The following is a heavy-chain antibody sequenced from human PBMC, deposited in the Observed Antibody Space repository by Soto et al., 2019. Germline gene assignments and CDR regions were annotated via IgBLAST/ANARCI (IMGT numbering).Heavy chain of an antibody. CDR2: ISGSGDYT. V-gene: IGHV3-23*01. CDR1: GFTFSSYA. D-gene: IGHD2-15*01. Sequence: EVQLLESGGGLVQPGESLRLSCAASGFTFSSYAMTWVRQAPGKGLEWVSSISGSGDYTYFADSVKGRFTISRDNSKDPQEQKISRRKIDGTVIYYCAKDSRSNAQAWFDPWGQGTLVTVSS. J-gene: IGHJ5*02. CDR3: AKDSRSNAQAWFDP.